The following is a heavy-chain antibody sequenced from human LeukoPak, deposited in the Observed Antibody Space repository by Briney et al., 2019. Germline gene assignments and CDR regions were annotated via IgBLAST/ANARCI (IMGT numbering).Heavy chain of an antibody. V-gene: IGHV1-46*01. CDR1: GYTFTIYY. J-gene: IGHJ4*02. CDR2: INPSGGST. Sequence: ASVNVSCKASGYTFTIYYMHWVRQAPGQGLEWMGIINPSGGSTSYAQKFQGRVTMTRDTSTSTVYMELSSLRSEDTAVYYCSLSVTGYDYWGQGTLVTVSS. CDR3: SLSVTGYDY. D-gene: IGHD4-17*01.